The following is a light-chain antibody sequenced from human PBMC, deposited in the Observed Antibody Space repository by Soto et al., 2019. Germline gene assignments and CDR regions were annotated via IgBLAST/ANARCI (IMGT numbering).Light chain of an antibody. CDR2: GAS. CDR1: QSFSSNY. V-gene: IGKV3-20*01. CDR3: QQYGSSPYT. Sequence: EIVLTQSPGTLSLSPGERAALSCRASQSFSSNYLAWFQQKPGQAPRLRIYGASSRATGIPDRFSGSGSGTDFTLTISRLEPEDFAVYYCQQYGSSPYTFGQGTKLEIK. J-gene: IGKJ2*01.